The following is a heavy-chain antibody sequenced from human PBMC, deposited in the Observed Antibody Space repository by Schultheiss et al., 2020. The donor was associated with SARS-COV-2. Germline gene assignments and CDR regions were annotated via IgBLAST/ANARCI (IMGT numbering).Heavy chain of an antibody. J-gene: IGHJ4*02. CDR3: ARLLYYYDSSGYLDY. CDR1: GFTFSSYA. CDR2: IYSGGST. V-gene: IGHV3-66*04. Sequence: GGSLRLSCAASGFTFSSYAMSWVRQAPGKGLEWVSVIYSGGSTYYADSVKGRFTISRDNAKNSLYLQMNSLRAEDTAVYYCARLLYYYDSSGYLDYWGQGTLVTVSS. D-gene: IGHD3-22*01.